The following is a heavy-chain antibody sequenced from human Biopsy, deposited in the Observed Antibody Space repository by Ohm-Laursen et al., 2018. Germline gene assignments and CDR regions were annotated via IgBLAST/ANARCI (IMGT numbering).Heavy chain of an antibody. D-gene: IGHD5-12*01. J-gene: IGHJ4*02. CDR1: GGSISSYY. V-gene: IGHV4-59*07. CDR2: IHHAQSA. CDR3: ARWEVGYSANDLRFDY. Sequence: SDTLSLTCTVSGGSISSYYWMWIRQPPGKGLEWIGYIHHAQSATYSPSLKSRVTISVDTSKNQFSLKMTSVTAADTAVYYCARWEVGYSANDLRFDYWGQGTLVTVSS.